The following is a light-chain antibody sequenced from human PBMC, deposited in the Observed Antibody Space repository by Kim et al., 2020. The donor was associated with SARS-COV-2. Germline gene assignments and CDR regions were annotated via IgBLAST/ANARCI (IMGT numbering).Light chain of an antibody. J-gene: IGLJ3*02. CDR3: SAWDISLSAWV. Sequence: LTQPPSVSKGLRQTATLTCTGNSNNVGNQGAAWLQQHQGHRPKLLSYRNNNRPSGISERLSASRSGNTASLTISGLQPEDEADYYCSAWDISLSAWVFGGGTQLTVL. CDR2: RNN. V-gene: IGLV10-54*01. CDR1: SNNVGNQG.